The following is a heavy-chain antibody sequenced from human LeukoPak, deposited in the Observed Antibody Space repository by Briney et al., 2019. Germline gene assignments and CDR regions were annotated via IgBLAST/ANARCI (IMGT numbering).Heavy chain of an antibody. CDR1: GYTFTSYG. Sequence: ASVKLSCKASGYTFTSYGISWVRQAPGQGLEWMGWISAYNGNTNYAQKLQGRVTMTTDTSTSTAYMELRSLRSDDTAVYYCARDLGDSSGYIETAINYWGQGTLVTVSS. D-gene: IGHD3-22*01. CDR2: ISAYNGNT. J-gene: IGHJ4*02. CDR3: ARDLGDSSGYIETAINY. V-gene: IGHV1-18*01.